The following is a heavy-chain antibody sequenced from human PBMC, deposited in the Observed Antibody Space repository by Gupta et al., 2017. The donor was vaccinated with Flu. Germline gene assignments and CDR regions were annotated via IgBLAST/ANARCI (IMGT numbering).Heavy chain of an antibody. CDR1: GFTFSDFT. Sequence: EVQLVESGGGLVNPGGSLRLTCAASGFTFSDFTFNWVRQAPGEGLEWGSAISSSSSYIYNAGSVKGRVDVTRDNAKNTLSLQMDSLRAEDTAVYYCARGAPKGSGSYYSYYWGQGTLVTVAS. D-gene: IGHD1-26*01. J-gene: IGHJ4*02. CDR3: ARGAPKGSGSYYSYY. CDR2: ISSSSSYI. V-gene: IGHV3-21*01.